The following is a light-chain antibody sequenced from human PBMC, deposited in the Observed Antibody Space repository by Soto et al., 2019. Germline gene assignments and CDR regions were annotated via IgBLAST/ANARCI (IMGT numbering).Light chain of an antibody. CDR3: QQYNNWPPV. V-gene: IGKV3-15*01. CDR2: GAS. CDR1: QTTSGK. Sequence: EIVLTQSPGTLSLSPGESATLSCRTSQTTSGKYLAWYQQKPGQAPRLLIYGASTRATGIPARFSGSESGTEFTLTISSLQSEDFAVYYCQQYNNWPPVFGGGTKVDIK. J-gene: IGKJ4*01.